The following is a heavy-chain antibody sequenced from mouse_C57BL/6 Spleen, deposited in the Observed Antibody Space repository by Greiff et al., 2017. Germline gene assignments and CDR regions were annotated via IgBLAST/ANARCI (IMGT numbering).Heavy chain of an antibody. Sequence: KQSCKASGYTFTSYWMHWVKQRPGRGLEWIGRIDPNSGGTKYNEKFKSKATLTVDKPSSTAYMQLSSLTSEDSAVYYCARDYGNYRGNFDYWGQGTTLTVSS. V-gene: IGHV1-72*01. J-gene: IGHJ2*01. CDR1: GYTFTSYW. CDR3: ARDYGNYRGNFDY. CDR2: IDPNSGGT. D-gene: IGHD2-1*01.